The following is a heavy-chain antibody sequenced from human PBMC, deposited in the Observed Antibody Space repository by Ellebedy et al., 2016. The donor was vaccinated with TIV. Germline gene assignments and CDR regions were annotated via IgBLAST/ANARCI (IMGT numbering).Heavy chain of an antibody. CDR2: INHSEST. Sequence: SETLSLTXAVYGGSFSGYYWSWIRQSPEKGLEWIGEINHSESTNYNPSLKSRVTLSVDTSKNQFSLKLNSVTAGDTAVYYCARGTVALQPLKYFDSWGQGTLVTVSS. CDR3: ARGTVALQPLKYFDS. V-gene: IGHV4-34*01. D-gene: IGHD6-19*01. CDR1: GGSFSGYY. J-gene: IGHJ4*02.